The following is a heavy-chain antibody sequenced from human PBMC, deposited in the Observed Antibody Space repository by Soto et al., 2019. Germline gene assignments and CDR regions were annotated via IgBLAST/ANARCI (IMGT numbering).Heavy chain of an antibody. CDR1: GGSFSGYY. Sequence: SETLSLTCAVYGGSFSGYYWSWIRQPPGKGLEWIGEINHSGSTNYNPSLKSRVTISVDTSKNQSSLKLSSVTAADTAVYYCAIAAAENYYYGMDVWGQGTTVTVSS. J-gene: IGHJ6*02. D-gene: IGHD6-13*01. CDR3: AIAAAENYYYGMDV. V-gene: IGHV4-34*01. CDR2: INHSGST.